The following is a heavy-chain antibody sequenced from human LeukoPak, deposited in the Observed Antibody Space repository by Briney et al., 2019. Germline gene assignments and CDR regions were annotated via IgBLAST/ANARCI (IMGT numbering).Heavy chain of an antibody. Sequence: GESLKISCKVSGYSFISYWIGWVRQMPGKGLEWMGIIHPGDSDTRYSPSFQGQVTMSADKSISAAHLQWSSLKASDTAMYYCARPDSSGYYSNHYYGMDVWGQGTTVTVSS. D-gene: IGHD3-22*01. J-gene: IGHJ6*02. V-gene: IGHV5-51*01. CDR1: GYSFISYW. CDR3: ARPDSSGYYSNHYYGMDV. CDR2: IHPGDSDT.